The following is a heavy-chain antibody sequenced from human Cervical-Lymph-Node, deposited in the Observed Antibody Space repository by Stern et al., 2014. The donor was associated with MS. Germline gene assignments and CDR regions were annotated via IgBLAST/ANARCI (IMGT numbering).Heavy chain of an antibody. J-gene: IGHJ6*02. CDR1: GGTFINYA. CDR3: ATGLRFYYYYYGMDV. Sequence: QVQLVQSGAEVKKPGSSVKVSCQASGGTFINYAFSWVRQAPGQGLEWMGGIIPIFGTANYDQKFQGRGTITADESTSTAYMELSSLRSEDTAVYYCATGLRFYYYYYGMDVWGQGTTVIVSS. V-gene: IGHV1-69*01. CDR2: IIPIFGTA. D-gene: IGHD4-17*01.